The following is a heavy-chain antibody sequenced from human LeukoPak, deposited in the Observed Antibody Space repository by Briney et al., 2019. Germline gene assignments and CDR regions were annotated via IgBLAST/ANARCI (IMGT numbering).Heavy chain of an antibody. V-gene: IGHV1-69*13. CDR1: GGTFSSYA. D-gene: IGHD2-2*01. CDR2: IIPIFGTA. J-gene: IGHJ4*02. Sequence: SVKASCKASGGTFSSYAISWVRQAPGQGLEWMGGIIPIFGTANYAQKFQGRVTITADESTSTAYMELSSLRSEDTAVYYCARDQTAYCSSTSCYGHFDYWGQGTLVTVSS. CDR3: ARDQTAYCSSTSCYGHFDY.